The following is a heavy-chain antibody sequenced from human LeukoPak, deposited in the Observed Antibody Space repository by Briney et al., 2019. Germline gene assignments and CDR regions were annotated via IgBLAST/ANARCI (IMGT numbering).Heavy chain of an antibody. CDR2: INGGGNT. D-gene: IGHD6-13*01. Sequence: GGSLRLSCAASGFTFSGYAMNWVRQAPGKGLEWVSSINGGGNTFYADSVKGRFAISRDNAKNSLYLQMNGLRAEDTAVYYCAKALSSAAAAYDAFHIWGQGTMVTVSS. CDR3: AKALSSAAAAYDAFHI. V-gene: IGHV3-21*04. J-gene: IGHJ3*02. CDR1: GFTFSGYA.